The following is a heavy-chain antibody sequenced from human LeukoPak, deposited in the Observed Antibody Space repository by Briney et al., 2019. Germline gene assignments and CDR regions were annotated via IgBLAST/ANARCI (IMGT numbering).Heavy chain of an antibody. J-gene: IGHJ1*01. D-gene: IGHD6-13*01. Sequence: GGSLRLSCAASGFTFSDYYMSWIRQAPGKGLEWVSYISSSGSTIYYADSVKGRFTISRDNAKNSLYLQMNSLRTEDTAVYYCASPIAAAGTTLQHWGQGTLVTVSS. CDR2: ISSSGSTI. V-gene: IGHV3-11*01. CDR1: GFTFSDYY. CDR3: ASPIAAAGTTLQH.